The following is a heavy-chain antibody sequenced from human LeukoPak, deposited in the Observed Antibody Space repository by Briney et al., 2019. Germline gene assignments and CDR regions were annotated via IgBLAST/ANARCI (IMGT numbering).Heavy chain of an antibody. Sequence: GGSLRLSCAASGFSFSSYEMNWVRQAPGKGLEWVSYISASGTTIYYADSVKGRFTISRDNAEKSLYLQMNSLRAEDTAVYYCARDATTHTIGWYDDASDIWGHGTMVTVSS. CDR2: ISASGTTI. CDR3: ARDATTHTIGWYDDASDI. CDR1: GFSFSSYE. D-gene: IGHD6-19*01. J-gene: IGHJ3*02. V-gene: IGHV3-48*03.